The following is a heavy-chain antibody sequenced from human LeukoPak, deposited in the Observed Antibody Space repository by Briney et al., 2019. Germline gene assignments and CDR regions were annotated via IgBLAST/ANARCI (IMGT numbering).Heavy chain of an antibody. J-gene: IGHJ4*02. Sequence: GGSLRLSCAASGFTFSSYAMSWVRQAPGKGLEWVSAISGSGGSTYYADSVKGRFTISRDNSKNTLYLQMNSLRAEDTAVYYCAKPQKMGKYCSGGSCFHPFDYWGQGTLVTVSS. V-gene: IGHV3-23*01. CDR2: ISGSGGST. CDR1: GFTFSSYA. CDR3: AKPQKMGKYCSGGSCFHPFDY. D-gene: IGHD2-15*01.